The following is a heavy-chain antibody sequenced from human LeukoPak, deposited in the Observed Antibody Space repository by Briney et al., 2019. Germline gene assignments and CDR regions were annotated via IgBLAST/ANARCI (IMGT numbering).Heavy chain of an antibody. CDR3: ARGASGYYYGGNWYYFDY. D-gene: IGHD3-22*01. Sequence: SETLSLTCTVSGGSISNSSYYWSWIRQPPGKGLEWIGYIYYSGSTNYNPSLKSRVTISVDTSKNQFSLKLSSVTAADTAVYYCARGASGYYYGGNWYYFDYWGQGTLVTVSS. V-gene: IGHV4-61*01. CDR1: GGSISNSSYY. CDR2: IYYSGST. J-gene: IGHJ4*02.